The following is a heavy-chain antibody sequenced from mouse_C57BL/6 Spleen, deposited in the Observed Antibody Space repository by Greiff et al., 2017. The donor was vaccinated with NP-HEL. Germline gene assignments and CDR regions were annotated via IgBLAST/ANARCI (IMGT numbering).Heavy chain of an antibody. CDR2: ISDGGSYT. CDR1: GFTFSSYA. V-gene: IGHV5-4*01. J-gene: IGHJ2*01. CDR3: ARDGNWDDYFDY. D-gene: IGHD4-1*01. Sequence: EVKVVESGGGLVKPGGSLKLSCAASGFTFSSYAMSWVRQTPEKRLEWVATISDGGSYTYYPDNVKGRFTISRDNAKNNLYLQMSHLKSEDTAMYYCARDGNWDDYFDYWGQGTTLTVSS.